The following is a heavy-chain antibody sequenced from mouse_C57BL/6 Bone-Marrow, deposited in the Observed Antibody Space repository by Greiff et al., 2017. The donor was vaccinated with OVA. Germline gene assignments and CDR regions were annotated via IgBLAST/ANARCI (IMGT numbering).Heavy chain of an antibody. CDR1: GYTFTDYY. Sequence: VQLQQSGAELVRPGASVKLSCKASGYTFTDYYINWVKQRPGQGLEWIARIYPGSGNTYYNEKFKGKATLTAEKSSSTAYMQLSSLTSEDSAVYCCARAPGFAYWGQGTLVTVSA. CDR3: ARAPGFAY. CDR2: IYPGSGNT. V-gene: IGHV1-76*01. J-gene: IGHJ3*01.